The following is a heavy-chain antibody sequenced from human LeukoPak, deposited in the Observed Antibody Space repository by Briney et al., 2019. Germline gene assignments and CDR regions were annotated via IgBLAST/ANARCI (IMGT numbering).Heavy chain of an antibody. CDR2: ISAYNGNT. D-gene: IGHD3-10*01. J-gene: IGHJ5*02. CDR3: ARDIGDYYGSGSYYPGFDP. Sequence: ASVKVSCKASGYTFTSYGTSWVLQAPGQGLEWMGWISAYNGNTNYAQKFQGRVTMTRDTSISTAYMELSRLRSDDTAVYYCARDIGDYYGSGSYYPGFDPWGQGTLVTVSS. CDR1: GYTFTSYG. V-gene: IGHV1-18*01.